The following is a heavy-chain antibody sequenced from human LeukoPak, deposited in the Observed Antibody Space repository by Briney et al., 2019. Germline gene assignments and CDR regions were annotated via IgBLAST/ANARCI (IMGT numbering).Heavy chain of an antibody. CDR2: INSDGKTT. CDR3: ARDITLTRGGRSDY. V-gene: IGHV3-74*01. CDR1: GFTFSNYG. D-gene: IGHD3-10*01. J-gene: IGHJ4*02. Sequence: GGSLRDSCAASGFTFSNYGMYWVRQAPGKGLVWVSRINSDGKTTNYADSVKGRFTISRDNAKNTLYLQMNSLRAEDTAVYYCARDITLTRGGRSDYWGQGTLVTVSA.